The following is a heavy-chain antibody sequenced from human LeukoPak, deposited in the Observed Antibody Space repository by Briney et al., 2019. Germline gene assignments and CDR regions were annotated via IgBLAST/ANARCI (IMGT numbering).Heavy chain of an antibody. D-gene: IGHD2-2*01. Sequence: GRSLRLSCAASGFTLSSYSMNWVRQAPGKGLEWISFIDSSSRTIFYAESVKGRFTISRDNAKNSLYLQMNSLRAEDTAVYYCARDRGYCRGTTCYAYYFDSWGQGTLVTVSS. CDR2: IDSSSRTI. CDR1: GFTLSSYS. CDR3: ARDRGYCRGTTCYAYYFDS. J-gene: IGHJ4*02. V-gene: IGHV3-48*04.